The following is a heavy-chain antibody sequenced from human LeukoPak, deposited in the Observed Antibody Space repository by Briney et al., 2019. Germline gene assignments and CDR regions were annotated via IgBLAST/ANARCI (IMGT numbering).Heavy chain of an antibody. Sequence: SVKFSCKASGGTFSSYAISWVRQAPGQGLEWMGRIIPIFGTANYAQKFQGRVTITTDESTSTAYMELSSLRSEDTAVYYCARSSGDSSGPLSYWGQGTLVTVSS. CDR2: IIPIFGTA. D-gene: IGHD3-22*01. V-gene: IGHV1-69*05. CDR3: ARSSGDSSGPLSY. J-gene: IGHJ4*02. CDR1: GGTFSSYA.